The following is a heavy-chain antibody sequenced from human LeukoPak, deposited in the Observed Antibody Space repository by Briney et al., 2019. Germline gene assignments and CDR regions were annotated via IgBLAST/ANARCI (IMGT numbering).Heavy chain of an antibody. CDR2: INPNSGGT. D-gene: IGHD3-10*01. CDR1: GYTFTGYY. V-gene: IGHV1-2*02. J-gene: IGHJ3*02. Sequence: SVKVSCKASGYTFTGYYMHWVRQAPGQGLEWMGWINPNSGGTSYAKKFQGRVTMTRDTSISTAYMELSRLRSDDTAVYYCARGGTDMVRDAFDIWGQGTMVTVSS. CDR3: ARGGTDMVRDAFDI.